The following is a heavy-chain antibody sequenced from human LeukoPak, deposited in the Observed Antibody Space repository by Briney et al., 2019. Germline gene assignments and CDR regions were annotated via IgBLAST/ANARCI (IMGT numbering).Heavy chain of an antibody. J-gene: IGHJ4*02. CDR1: GGSISSGGYY. V-gene: IGHV4-31*01. CDR2: LYNSGTT. CDR3: ARLYYYESSGYWNYFDY. D-gene: IGHD3-22*01. Sequence: PSETLSLTCTVSGGSISSGGYYWSWIRQHPGKGLEWIGNLYNSGTTYYNPSLKSQVTISVDTSKNQFSLKLSSVTAADTAMYYCARLYYYESSGYWNYFDYWGQGTLVTVSS.